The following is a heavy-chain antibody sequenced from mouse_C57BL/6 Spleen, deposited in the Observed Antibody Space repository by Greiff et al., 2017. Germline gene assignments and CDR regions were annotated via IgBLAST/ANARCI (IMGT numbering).Heavy chain of an antibody. CDR1: GYAFTNYL. V-gene: IGHV1-54*01. Sequence: QVQLQQSGAELVRPGTSVKVSCKASGYAFTNYLIEWVKQRPGQGLEWIGVINPGSGGTNYNEKFKGKATLTADKSSSTAYMQLSSLTSEDSAVYFCARSNYYGSSYGGDWYFDVWGTGTTVTVSS. CDR2: INPGSGGT. D-gene: IGHD1-1*01. J-gene: IGHJ1*03. CDR3: ARSNYYGSSYGGDWYFDV.